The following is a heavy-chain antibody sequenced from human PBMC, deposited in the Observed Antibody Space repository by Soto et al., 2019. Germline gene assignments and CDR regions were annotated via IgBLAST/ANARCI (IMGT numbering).Heavy chain of an antibody. CDR2: IYYSGST. V-gene: IGHV4-59*01. Sequence: SETRSLTCNASSGSNSSYYWSWIRQPPGQGLEWIGYIYYSGSTNYNPSLKSRVTISVDTSKNQFSLKLSSVTAADTAVYYCARARYYYGMDVWGQGTTVTVSS. CDR3: ARARYYYGMDV. J-gene: IGHJ6*02. CDR1: SGSNSSYY.